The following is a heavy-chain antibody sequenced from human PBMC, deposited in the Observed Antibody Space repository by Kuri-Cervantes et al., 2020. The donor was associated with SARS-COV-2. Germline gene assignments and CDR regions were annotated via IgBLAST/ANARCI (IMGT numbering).Heavy chain of an antibody. V-gene: IGHV3-33*01. J-gene: IGHJ6*02. CDR3: ARPSNFHHDSGAYV. Sequence: GESLKISCAASGFTFSSYGMHWVRQAPGKGLEWVAFIWYDGSNKYYADSVKGRFTISRDNFKKTVYLQMNSLRAEDTAVYYCARPSNFHHDSGAYVWGQGTPVTVSS. D-gene: IGHD3-22*01. CDR2: IWYDGSNK. CDR1: GFTFSSYG.